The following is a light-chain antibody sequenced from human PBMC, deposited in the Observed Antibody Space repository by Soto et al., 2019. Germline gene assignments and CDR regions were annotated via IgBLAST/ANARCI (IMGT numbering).Light chain of an antibody. CDR2: NNN. V-gene: IGLV1-47*02. CDR1: SSNIGSDY. Sequence: QSVLTQPPSASATPGQRVTISCSGSSSNIGSDYVYWYQQLPGTAPKLLIYNNNQRPSGIPDRFSGSKSGTSASLAISGLRSEDEGDYYCATWDDSLRGPVFGGGTQLTVL. CDR3: ATWDDSLRGPV. J-gene: IGLJ3*02.